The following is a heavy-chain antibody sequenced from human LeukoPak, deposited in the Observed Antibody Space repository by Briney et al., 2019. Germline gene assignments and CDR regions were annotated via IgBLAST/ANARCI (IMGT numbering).Heavy chain of an antibody. CDR3: AKLLSAAEPGDY. Sequence: GGSLRLSCAASGFTFSSYAMSWVRQAPGKGLEWVSAISGSGGSTYYADSVKGRFTISRDNSKDTLYLQMNSLRAEDTAVHYCAKLLSAAEPGDYWGQGTLVTVSS. CDR2: ISGSGGST. D-gene: IGHD6-13*01. V-gene: IGHV3-23*01. J-gene: IGHJ4*02. CDR1: GFTFSSYA.